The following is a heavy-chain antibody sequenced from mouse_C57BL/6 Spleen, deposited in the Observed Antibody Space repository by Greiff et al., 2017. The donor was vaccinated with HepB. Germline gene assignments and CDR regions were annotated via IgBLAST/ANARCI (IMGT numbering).Heavy chain of an antibody. V-gene: IGHV1-52*01. D-gene: IGHD3-2*02. CDR1: GYTFTSYW. CDR2: IDPSDSET. CDR3: ARSKTAQATDYFDY. Sequence: QVQLQQPGADLVRPGSSLKLSCKASGYTFTSYWMHWVKQRPIQGLEWIGNIDPSDSETHYNQKFKDKATLTVDKSSSTAYMQLSSLTSEDSAVYYCARSKTAQATDYFDYWGQGTTLTVSS. J-gene: IGHJ2*01.